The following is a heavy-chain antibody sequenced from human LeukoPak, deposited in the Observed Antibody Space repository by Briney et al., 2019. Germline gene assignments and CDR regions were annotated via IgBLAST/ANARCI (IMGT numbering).Heavy chain of an antibody. J-gene: IGHJ4*02. CDR2: IYHSGSA. CDR1: GYSITSGYN. V-gene: IGHV4-38-2*02. Sequence: SSETLSLTCTVSGYSITSGYNWAWIRQPPGKVLEWIGSIYHSGSAYYNPSLKSRVTISVDTSKNQFSLKLSSVTAADTAVYYCVRYCSSTTCYTRAVDYWGQGTLVTVSS. CDR3: VRYCSSTTCYTRAVDY. D-gene: IGHD2-2*02.